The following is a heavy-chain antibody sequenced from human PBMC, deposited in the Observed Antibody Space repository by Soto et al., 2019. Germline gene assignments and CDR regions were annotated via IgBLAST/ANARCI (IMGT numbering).Heavy chain of an antibody. CDR1: GYTLTELS. J-gene: IGHJ3*02. CDR3: ATGASVDIVATSNDAFDI. D-gene: IGHD5-12*01. CDR2: FDPEDGET. V-gene: IGHV1-24*01. Sequence: QVQLVQSGAEVKKPGASVKVSCKVSGYTLTELSMHWVRQAPGKGLEWMGGFDPEDGETIYAQKFQGRVTMTEDTSTDTAYMELSSLRSEDTAVYYCATGASVDIVATSNDAFDIWGKGTMVTVSS.